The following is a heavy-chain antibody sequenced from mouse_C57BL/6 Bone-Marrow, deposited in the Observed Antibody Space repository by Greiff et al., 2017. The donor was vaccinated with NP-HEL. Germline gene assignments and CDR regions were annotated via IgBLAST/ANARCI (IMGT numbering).Heavy chain of an antibody. CDR3: ARGEYYFDY. CDR2: IDPSDSYT. V-gene: IGHV1-69*01. Sequence: VQLQQPGAELVMPGASVKLSCKASGYTFTSYWMHWVKQRPGQGLEWIGEIDPSDSYTNYNQKFKGKSTLTVDKSSSTAYMQRSSLTSEDTAVYYCARGEYYFDYWGQGTTLTVSS. J-gene: IGHJ2*01. CDR1: GYTFTSYW.